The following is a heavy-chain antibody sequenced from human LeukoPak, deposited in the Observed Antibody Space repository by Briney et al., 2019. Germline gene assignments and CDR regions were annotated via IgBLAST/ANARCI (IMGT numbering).Heavy chain of an antibody. D-gene: IGHD1-26*01. J-gene: IGHJ6*02. CDR2: IWYDGSNE. Sequence: GGSLRLSCAASGFTFSSYSMTWVRQAPGKGLEWVAVIWYDGSNEYYADSVKGRFTISRDNSKNTLYLQMNSLRAEETAVYYCARALLRGYYYGMDVWGQGTTVTVSS. V-gene: IGHV3-33*08. CDR1: GFTFSSYS. CDR3: ARALLRGYYYGMDV.